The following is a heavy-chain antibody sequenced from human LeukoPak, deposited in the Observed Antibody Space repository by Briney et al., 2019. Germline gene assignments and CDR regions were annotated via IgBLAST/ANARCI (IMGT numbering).Heavy chain of an antibody. CDR1: GFTFSSYG. J-gene: IGHJ3*01. D-gene: IGHD3-22*01. CDR2: VWYDGSNK. Sequence: GGSLRLSCAASGFTFSSYGMHWVRQAPGKGLGWVAVVWYDGSNKYYADSVKDRFTISRGNSKNTLYLQMNSLRAEDTAVYYCAKENYYDSVLSWGQGTMVTVSS. CDR3: AKENYYDSVLS. V-gene: IGHV3-33*06.